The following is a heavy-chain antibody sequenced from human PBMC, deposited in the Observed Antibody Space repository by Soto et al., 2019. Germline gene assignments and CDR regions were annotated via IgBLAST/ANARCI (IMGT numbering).Heavy chain of an antibody. V-gene: IGHV4-61*08. CDR1: GGSISSGGYS. D-gene: IGHD2-15*01. Sequence: PSETLSLTCAVSGGSISSGGYSWSWIRQPPGKGLEWIGFCHDSGSTNYNPSLKSRVTISLDTSKNQFSLKLASVTAADTAVYYCAKGGCSSCRFDPWGQGTLVTVSS. CDR2: CHDSGST. CDR3: AKGGCSSCRFDP. J-gene: IGHJ5*02.